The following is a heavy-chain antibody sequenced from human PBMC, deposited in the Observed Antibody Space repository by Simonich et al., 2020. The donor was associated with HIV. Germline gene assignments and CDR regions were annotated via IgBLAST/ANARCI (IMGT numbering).Heavy chain of an antibody. V-gene: IGHV1-2*02. Sequence: QVQLVQSGAEVKKPGASVKVSCKASGSTFSAYYIHWLRRAPGQGFEWMGWINPISGGTKYAQNWQGRVTVTRDTSISTAYRELISLRSDDTAVYYCARARNWIYHYYYYMDVWGRGTTVTVSS. D-gene: IGHD1-1*01. CDR3: ARARNWIYHYYYYMDV. CDR1: GSTFSAYY. CDR2: INPISGGT. J-gene: IGHJ6*03.